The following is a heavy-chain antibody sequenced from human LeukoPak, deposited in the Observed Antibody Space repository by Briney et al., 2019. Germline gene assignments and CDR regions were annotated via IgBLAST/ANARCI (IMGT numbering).Heavy chain of an antibody. Sequence: PSGTLSLTCAVSGDSLTNDYATWIRQPPGKGLEWVGFIHNNGNNKYNPSLKSRVTISLDTSKKQFSLKLSSVTAADTAVYYCARTVRDTTTVRLTPFYYYHMDVCGKRDSVIVPS. V-gene: IGHV4-59*01. CDR1: GDSLTNDY. CDR2: IHNNGNN. J-gene: IGHJ6*04. CDR3: ARTVRDTTTVRLTPFYYYHMDV. D-gene: IGHD4-11*01.